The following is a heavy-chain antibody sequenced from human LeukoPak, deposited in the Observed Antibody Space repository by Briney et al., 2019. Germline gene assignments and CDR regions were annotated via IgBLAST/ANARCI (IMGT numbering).Heavy chain of an antibody. D-gene: IGHD6-25*01. J-gene: IGHJ5*02. CDR3: AREGAAAEDVNWFDP. CDR1: GYTFTGYY. V-gene: IGHV1-2*02. Sequence: ASVKVSCKASGYTFTGYYMHWVRQAPGQGLQWMGWINPNSGNTHYSQKFQDRVTMTRDTSISTAYMELNSLRSDDTAVYYCAREGAAAEDVNWFDPWGQGTLVTVSS. CDR2: INPNSGNT.